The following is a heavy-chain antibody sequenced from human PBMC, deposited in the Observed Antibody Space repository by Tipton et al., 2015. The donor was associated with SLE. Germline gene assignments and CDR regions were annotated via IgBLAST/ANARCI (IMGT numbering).Heavy chain of an antibody. CDR2: IYYSGST. CDR3: VRGTHCTNGVCFYYYYMDV. V-gene: IGHV4-39*07. Sequence: TLSLTCTVSGGSISGSSYYWGWIRQPPGKGLEWIGSIYYSGSTYYNPSLKSRVTISVDTSKNQFSLKLSSVTAADTAVYYCVRGTHCTNGVCFYYYYMDVWGKGTTVTVS. J-gene: IGHJ6*03. CDR1: GGSISGSSYY. D-gene: IGHD2-8*01.